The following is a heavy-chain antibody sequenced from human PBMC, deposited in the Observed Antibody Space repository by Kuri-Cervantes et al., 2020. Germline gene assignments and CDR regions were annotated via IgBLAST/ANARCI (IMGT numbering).Heavy chain of an antibody. CDR3: AREWELPDYDYYGMDV. Sequence: ASVKVSCKASGGTFSSYAISWVRQAPGQGLEWMGWISAYNGNTNYAQKLQGRVTMTTDTSTSTAYMELRSLRSDDTAVYYCAREWELPDYDYYGMDVWGQGTTVTVSS. V-gene: IGHV1-18*01. CDR2: ISAYNGNT. CDR1: GGTFSSYA. J-gene: IGHJ6*02. D-gene: IGHD1-26*01.